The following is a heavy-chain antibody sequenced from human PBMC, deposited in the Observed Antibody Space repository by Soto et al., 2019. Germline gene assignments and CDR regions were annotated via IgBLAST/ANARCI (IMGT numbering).Heavy chain of an antibody. V-gene: IGHV3-9*01. J-gene: IGHJ6*03. CDR2: ISWNSGSI. CDR3: AKDLAERPYYYYYMDV. Sequence: PGGSLRLSCVASGFTFDDYAMHWVRQAPGKGLEWVSGISWNSGSIGYADSVKGRFTISRDNAKNSLYLQMNSLRAEDTALYYCAKDLAERPYYYYYMDVWGKGTTVTVSS. D-gene: IGHD6-13*01. CDR1: GFTFDDYA.